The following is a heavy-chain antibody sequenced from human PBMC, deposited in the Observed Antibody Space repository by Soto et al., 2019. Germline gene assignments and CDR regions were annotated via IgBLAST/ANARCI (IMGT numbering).Heavy chain of an antibody. Sequence: EVQLLESGGGLVQPGGSLRLSCAASGLTFNSYAMTWLRQAPGRGLDLVSGVDGSDFTSYHADAVKGRFTISRANSKNTLYLQLISLRAEDTAVYYCAKALGLYCGGDCLDAFDVWGQGAMVSVSS. CDR3: AKALGLYCGGDCLDAFDV. CDR1: GLTFNSYA. J-gene: IGHJ3*01. V-gene: IGHV3-23*01. D-gene: IGHD2-21*02. CDR2: VDGSDFTS.